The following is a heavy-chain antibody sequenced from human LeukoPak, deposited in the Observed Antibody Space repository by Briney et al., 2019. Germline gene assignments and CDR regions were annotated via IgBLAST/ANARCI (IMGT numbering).Heavy chain of an antibody. CDR3: ATHPAYCSGGSCYGNWFDP. CDR1: GYSFTSYW. CDR2: IDPSDSYT. D-gene: IGHD2-15*01. Sequence: GASLRISCKGSGYSFTSYWISWVRQLPGKGLEWMGRIDPSDSYTNYSPSFQGHVTISADKSISTAYLQWSSLKASDTAMYYCATHPAYCSGGSCYGNWFDPWGQGTLVTVSS. J-gene: IGHJ5*02. V-gene: IGHV5-10-1*01.